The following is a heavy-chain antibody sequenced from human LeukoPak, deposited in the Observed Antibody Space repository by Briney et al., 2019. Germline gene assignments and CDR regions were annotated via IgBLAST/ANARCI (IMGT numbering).Heavy chain of an antibody. D-gene: IGHD3-16*01. Sequence: PGGSLRLSCAASVFTFSSYAMSWVRQAPGKGLEWVSAISGSGGSTYYADSVKGRFTIFRDNSKNTLYLQMNSLRAEDTAVYYCAKGWGPSLAYYFDYWGQGTLVTVSS. V-gene: IGHV3-23*01. J-gene: IGHJ4*02. CDR1: VFTFSSYA. CDR2: ISGSGGST. CDR3: AKGWGPSLAYYFDY.